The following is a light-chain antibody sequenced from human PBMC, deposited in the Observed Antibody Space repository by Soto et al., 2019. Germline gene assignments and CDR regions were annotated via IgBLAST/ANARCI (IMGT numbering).Light chain of an antibody. CDR3: QQYGSSHT. CDR2: GAS. Sequence: EIVLTQSPGTLSLSPGERATLSCRASQSVSSSYLAWYQQKPGQAPRLLIYGASSRATAIPDVFSGSGSGTDFTLTISRLEPEDLAVYYCQQYGSSHTFGQGTKLEIK. V-gene: IGKV3-20*01. CDR1: QSVSSSY. J-gene: IGKJ2*01.